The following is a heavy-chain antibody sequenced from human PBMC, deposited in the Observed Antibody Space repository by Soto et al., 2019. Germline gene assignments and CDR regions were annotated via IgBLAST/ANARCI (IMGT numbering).Heavy chain of an antibody. Sequence: SETRSLTCTVSGDSIGWVVYWSWVGQFPGRGLEWIGCISSSGSTYYNPALNNRISLSLDTSQNQFSLKLLSVTAADTAIYYCARSGVTGIVIPSHWFDPWGQGTLVTVSS. V-gene: IGHV4-31*03. J-gene: IGHJ5*02. CDR2: ISSSGST. CDR1: GDSIGWVVY. CDR3: ARSGVTGIVIPSHWFDP. D-gene: IGHD2-21*02.